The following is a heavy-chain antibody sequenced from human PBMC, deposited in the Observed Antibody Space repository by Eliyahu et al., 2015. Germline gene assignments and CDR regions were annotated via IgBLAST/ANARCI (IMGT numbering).Heavy chain of an antibody. Sequence: EVQLVESGGRLVKPGESLRLSCEASGFTFXXYSIAWVRQAPGKGLXWVSSMRSNTNDLYYADSVKGRFTISRDNAKKSLYLEMNSLRAEDTAIYYCAREPHNTFFGVVVSDGMDVWGQGTTVTVAS. J-gene: IGHJ6*02. D-gene: IGHD3-3*01. CDR1: GFTFXXYS. CDR3: AREPHNTFFGVVVSDGMDV. CDR2: MRSNTNDL. V-gene: IGHV3-21*02.